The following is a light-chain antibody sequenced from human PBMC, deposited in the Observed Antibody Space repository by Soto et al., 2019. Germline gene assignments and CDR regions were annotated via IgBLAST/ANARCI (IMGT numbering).Light chain of an antibody. V-gene: IGKV3-15*01. J-gene: IGKJ5*01. CDR1: QSVSGN. CDR3: QQYNNWPPIT. CDR2: GAS. Sequence: DIVMTQSPPTLSVSPGERATLSCRASQSVSGNLAWYQQKPGQAPRLLIYGASTRATGIPARFSGSGSGTEFTLTISSLQSEDFAVYYCQQYNNWPPITCGQGTRLEIK.